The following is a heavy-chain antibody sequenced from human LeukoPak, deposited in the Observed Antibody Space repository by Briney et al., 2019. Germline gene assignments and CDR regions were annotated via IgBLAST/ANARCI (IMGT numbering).Heavy chain of an antibody. CDR1: GFTFSSYL. CDR3: ARDHDSGSYYTSAFDI. J-gene: IGHJ3*02. D-gene: IGHD1-26*01. CDR2: IKQDGSVK. V-gene: IGHV3-7*01. Sequence: HPGGSLRLSCAASGFTFSSYLMSWVRQAPGKGLGWVANIKQDGSVKYYVDSVKGRFTISRDNAKNSLYLQMNSLRAEDAAVYYCARDHDSGSYYTSAFDIWGQGTMVTVSS.